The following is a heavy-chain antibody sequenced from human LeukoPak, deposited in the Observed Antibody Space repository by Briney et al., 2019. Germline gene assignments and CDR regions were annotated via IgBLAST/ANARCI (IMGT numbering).Heavy chain of an antibody. V-gene: IGHV1-18*01. Sequence: ASVKVSCKASGYTFTNYGISWVRQAPGQGLEWMGWSGPYNGNTNYAQKFQDRITMTTDTSTSTAYMELRSLRSDDTAMYYCARHTLNYYYYMDVWGKGTTVTISS. CDR2: SGPYNGNT. J-gene: IGHJ6*03. CDR3: ARHTLNYYYYMDV. CDR1: GYTFTNYG.